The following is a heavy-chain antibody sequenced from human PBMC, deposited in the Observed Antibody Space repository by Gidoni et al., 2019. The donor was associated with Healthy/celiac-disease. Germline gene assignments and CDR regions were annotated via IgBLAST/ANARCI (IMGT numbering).Heavy chain of an antibody. CDR1: GYTFTTYS. D-gene: IGHD6-13*01. CDR2: INPSSGSA. CDR3: ARIRSDAFDI. Sequence: QVQLVQSGAEVKKPGASVKVSCKASGYTFTTYSIHWVRQAPGQGLEWMGIINPSSGSANYAERFQGRVTMTRDTSTSTVHMDLSSLRSDDTAVYYCARIRSDAFDIWGQGTMVTVSS. J-gene: IGHJ3*02. V-gene: IGHV1-46*01.